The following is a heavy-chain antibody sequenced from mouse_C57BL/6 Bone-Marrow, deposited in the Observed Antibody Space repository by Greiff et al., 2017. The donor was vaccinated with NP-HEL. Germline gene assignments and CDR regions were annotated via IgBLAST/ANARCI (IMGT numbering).Heavy chain of an antibody. CDR2: IWGVGST. CDR1: GFSLTSYG. Sequence: VKLMESGPGLVAPSQSLSITCTVSGFSLTSYGVDWVRQSPGKGLEWLGVIWGVGSTNYNSALKSRLSISKDNSKSQVFLKMNSLQTDDTAMYYCATLTGTGGFAYWGQGTLVTVSA. D-gene: IGHD4-1*01. CDR3: ATLTGTGGFAY. V-gene: IGHV2-6*01. J-gene: IGHJ3*01.